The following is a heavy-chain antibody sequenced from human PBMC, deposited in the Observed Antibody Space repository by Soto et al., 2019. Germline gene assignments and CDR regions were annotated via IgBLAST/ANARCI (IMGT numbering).Heavy chain of an antibody. J-gene: IGHJ5*02. V-gene: IGHV4-39*01. Sequence: PSETLSLTCTVSGGSISSSSYYWGWIRQPPGKGLEWIGSIYYSGSTYYNPSLKSRVTISVDTSKNQFSLRLSSMTAADTAVYYCARQTKERGYSGYDRVYRCFDPWGQGTLVTVSS. CDR1: GGSISSSSYY. D-gene: IGHD5-12*01. CDR2: IYYSGST. CDR3: ARQTKERGYSGYDRVYRCFDP.